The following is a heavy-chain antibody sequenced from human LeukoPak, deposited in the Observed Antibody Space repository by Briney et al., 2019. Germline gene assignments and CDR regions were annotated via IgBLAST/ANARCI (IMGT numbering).Heavy chain of an antibody. Sequence: GGSLRLSCAASGFTFSSYWMHWVRQAPGKGPVWVSRINSDGSSTSYADSVKGRFTISSDNAKNTLYLQMNSLRAEDTAVYYCARDPLPKSVVVPAAILDYWGQGTLVTVSS. CDR2: INSDGSST. D-gene: IGHD2-2*01. CDR1: GFTFSSYW. J-gene: IGHJ4*02. CDR3: ARDPLPKSVVVPAAILDY. V-gene: IGHV3-74*01.